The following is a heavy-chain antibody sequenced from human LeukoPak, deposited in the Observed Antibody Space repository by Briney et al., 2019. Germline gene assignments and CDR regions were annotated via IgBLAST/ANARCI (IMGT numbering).Heavy chain of an antibody. CDR3: AKPPTRRYYDSSGYPARGAFDI. Sequence: GGSLRLSCAASGFTFSSYGMHWVRQAPGKGLEWVAVISYDGSNKYYADSVKGRFTISRDNSKNTLYLQMNSLRAEDTAVYYCAKPPTRRYYDSSGYPARGAFDIWGQGKWSPSLQ. J-gene: IGHJ3*02. CDR2: ISYDGSNK. D-gene: IGHD3-22*01. V-gene: IGHV3-30*18. CDR1: GFTFSSYG.